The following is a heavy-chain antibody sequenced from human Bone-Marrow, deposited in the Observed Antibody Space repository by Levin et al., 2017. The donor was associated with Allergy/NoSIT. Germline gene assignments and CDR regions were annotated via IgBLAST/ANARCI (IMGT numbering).Heavy chain of an antibody. CDR3: ARALGGDYGDY. V-gene: IGHV3-30*07. CDR2: ISDNGFNT. J-gene: IGHJ4*02. D-gene: IGHD4-17*01. Sequence: GESLKISCATSGFTFRSFAMHWVRQAPGKGLEWVAVISDNGFNTYYADSVKGRFTISRDDSKNTLILQMNSLRADDTALYYCARALGGDYGDYWGQGTLVTVSS. CDR1: GFTFRSFA.